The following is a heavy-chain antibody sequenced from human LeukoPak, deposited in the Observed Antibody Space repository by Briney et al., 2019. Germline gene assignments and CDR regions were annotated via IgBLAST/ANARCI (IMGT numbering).Heavy chain of an antibody. D-gene: IGHD3-22*01. J-gene: IGHJ4*02. CDR3: ARLGRKYYYDKPFDY. Sequence: SETLSLTCTVPGGSISSSSYYWGWIRQPPGKGLEWIGSIYYSGSTYYNPSLKSRVTISVDTSKNQFSLKLSSVTAADTAVYYCARLGRKYYYDKPFDYWGQGTLVTVSS. CDR1: GGSISSSSYY. V-gene: IGHV4-39*01. CDR2: IYYSGST.